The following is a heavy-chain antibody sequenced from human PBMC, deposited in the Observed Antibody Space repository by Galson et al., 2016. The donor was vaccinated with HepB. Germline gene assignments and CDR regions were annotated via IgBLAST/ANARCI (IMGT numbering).Heavy chain of an antibody. J-gene: IGHJ6*04. CDR3: ARDGVYSGYDAYGLDV. CDR2: IGTAGNT. CDR1: GFTFSIYD. V-gene: IGHV3-13*01. D-gene: IGHD5-12*01. Sequence: SLRLSCAASGFTFSIYDMHWVRQAPGSGLEWVSVIGTAGNTYYAASVKGRFTISREDAKNFLFLQMNSLTVGDTAVYYCARDGVYSGYDAYGLDVWGEGTTVTVSS.